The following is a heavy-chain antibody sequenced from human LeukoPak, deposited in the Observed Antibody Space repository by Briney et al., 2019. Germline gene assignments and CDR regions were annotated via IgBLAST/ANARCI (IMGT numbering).Heavy chain of an antibody. D-gene: IGHD5-24*01. V-gene: IGHV3-23*01. CDR3: ARGEQKATITGLDS. Sequence: HSGGSLRLSCAASGITLSNYGMSWVRQAPGKGLEWVAGISDSGGRTNYADSVKGRFTISRDNAENSLYLQMNGLRVEDTAVYFCARGEQKATITGLDSWGQGTLVTVSS. CDR1: GITLSNYG. CDR2: ISDSGGRT. J-gene: IGHJ4*02.